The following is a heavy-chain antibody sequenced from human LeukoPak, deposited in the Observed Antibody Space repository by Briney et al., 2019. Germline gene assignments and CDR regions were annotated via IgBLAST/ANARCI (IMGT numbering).Heavy chain of an antibody. Sequence: PSETVSLTCTVSGGAISSYYWSWIRQPPGKGLEWIGYIYYSGSTNYNPSLKSRVTISVDTSKNQFSLKLSSVTAADTAVYYCARSDAKIFGGPYYMDVWGKGTTVTVSS. D-gene: IGHD3-3*01. CDR2: IYYSGST. CDR1: GGAISSYY. J-gene: IGHJ6*03. V-gene: IGHV4-59*01. CDR3: ARSDAKIFGGPYYMDV.